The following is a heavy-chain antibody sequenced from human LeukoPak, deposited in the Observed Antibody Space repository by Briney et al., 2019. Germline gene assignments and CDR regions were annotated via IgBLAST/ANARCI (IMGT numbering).Heavy chain of an antibody. J-gene: IGHJ2*01. Sequence: SETLSLTCTVSGESISGFYWNWIRQPPGKGLEWLGYIYYSGSTNYNPSLKSRVTISVDTSKNQFSLKLSSVTAADTAVYYCARDSGPGGLFDLWGRGTLVTVSS. CDR3: ARDSGPGGLFDL. CDR2: IYYSGST. D-gene: IGHD1-26*01. V-gene: IGHV4-59*01. CDR1: GESISGFY.